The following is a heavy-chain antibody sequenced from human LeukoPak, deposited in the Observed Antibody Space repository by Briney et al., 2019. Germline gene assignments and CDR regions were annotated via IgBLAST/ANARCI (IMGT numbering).Heavy chain of an antibody. CDR3: ARFIAAAGTRH. Sequence: PSETLSLTCAVYGGSFSGYYWSWIRQPPGKGLEWIGEINHSGSTNYNPSLKSRVTISVDTSKNQFSLKLSSVTAADTAVYYCARFIAAAGTRHWGQGTLVTVSS. CDR1: GGSFSGYY. D-gene: IGHD6-13*01. CDR2: INHSGST. J-gene: IGHJ4*02. V-gene: IGHV4-34*01.